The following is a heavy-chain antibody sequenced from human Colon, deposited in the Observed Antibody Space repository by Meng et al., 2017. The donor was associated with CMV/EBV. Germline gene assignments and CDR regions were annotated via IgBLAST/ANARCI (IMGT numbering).Heavy chain of an antibody. CDR2: IVDSGDSM. Sequence: GGSLRLSCAASGFTLNSPFSTFSFNWVRQAPGKGLEWVASIVDSGDSMYYADSVKGRFTISRDNGKNSVYLQMNSLRAEDTATYFCARDRFYHGNWGQGMLVTVSS. V-gene: IGHV3-21*01. CDR3: ARDRFYHGN. D-gene: IGHD2-2*01. CDR1: GFTLNSPFSTFS. J-gene: IGHJ4*02.